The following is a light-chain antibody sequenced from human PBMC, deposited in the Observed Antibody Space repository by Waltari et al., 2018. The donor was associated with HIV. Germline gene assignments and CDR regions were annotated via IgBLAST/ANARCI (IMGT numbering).Light chain of an antibody. Sequence: DIQMTQSPSYLSASVGDSVTITCRASQSIRRYLNWYQQKPGKAPKLLIYSASSLQSGVPSRFSGSGSGTDFTLTISSLQPEDFATYYCQQSYSTPWTFGQGTKVEIK. CDR3: QQSYSTPWT. V-gene: IGKV1-39*01. CDR1: QSIRRY. J-gene: IGKJ1*01. CDR2: SAS.